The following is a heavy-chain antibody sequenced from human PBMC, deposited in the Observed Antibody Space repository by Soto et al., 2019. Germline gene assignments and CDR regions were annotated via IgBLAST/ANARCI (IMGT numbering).Heavy chain of an antibody. CDR3: ARDKSADYGDYVSSPKFAY. CDR2: IIPIFGTA. J-gene: IGHJ4*02. Sequence: SVKVSCKASGGTFGSYAISWVRQAPGQGLEWMGGIIPIFGTANYAQKFQGRVTITADESTSTAYMELSSLRSEDTAVYYCARDKSADYGDYVSSPKFAYWGQGTLVTVSS. CDR1: GGTFGSYA. D-gene: IGHD4-17*01. V-gene: IGHV1-69*13.